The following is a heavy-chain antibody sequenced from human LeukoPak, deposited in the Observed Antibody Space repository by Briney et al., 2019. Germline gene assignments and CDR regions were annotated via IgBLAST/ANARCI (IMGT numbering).Heavy chain of an antibody. CDR1: GFTFSSYA. CDR3: AKGDLGDYYDSSGYYYY. D-gene: IGHD3-22*01. CDR2: IRYDGSNK. J-gene: IGHJ4*02. Sequence: GGSLRLSCAASGFTFSSYAMSWVRQAPGKGLEWVAFIRYDGSNKYYADSVKGRFTISRDNSKNTLYLQMNSLRAEDTAVYYCAKGDLGDYYDSSGYYYYWGQGTLVTVSS. V-gene: IGHV3-30*02.